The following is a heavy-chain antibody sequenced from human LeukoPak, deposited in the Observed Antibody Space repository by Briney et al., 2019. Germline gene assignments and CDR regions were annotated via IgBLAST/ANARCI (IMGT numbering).Heavy chain of an antibody. J-gene: IGHJ4*02. CDR3: AREGDGYKY. CDR1: GYSLSGYY. D-gene: IGHD5-24*01. Sequence: ASVKVSCKASGYSLSGYYTHWVRQAPGQGLEWMGWINPNSGGTKYAQKFQGRVTMTRGTSINTAYMEVSRLTYDDTAVYYCAREGDGYKYWGQGTLVTVSS. CDR2: INPNSGGT. V-gene: IGHV1-2*02.